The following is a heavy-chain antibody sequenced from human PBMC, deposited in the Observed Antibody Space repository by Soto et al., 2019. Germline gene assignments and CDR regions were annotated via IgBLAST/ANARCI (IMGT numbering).Heavy chain of an antibody. CDR1: GASVNSVSYY. CDR2: IYYSGTT. D-gene: IGHD6-6*01. J-gene: IGHJ6*01. Sequence: SETLSLTCTVSGASVNSVSYYWIWIRHPPGKGLEWIGYIYYSGTTNYNPSLKSRVTISVDTSNNQFSLRLSSVTAADTAVYYCARDLVEDSSSLFGGSYYYGMDVWGQGTTV. CDR3: ARDLVEDSSSLFGGSYYYGMDV. V-gene: IGHV4-61*01.